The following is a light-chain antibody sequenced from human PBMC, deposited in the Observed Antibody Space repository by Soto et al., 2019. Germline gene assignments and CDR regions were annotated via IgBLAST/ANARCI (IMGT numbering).Light chain of an antibody. CDR3: GSYTSTTLGVV. Sequence: QSVLTQPASVSGSRGQSITISCTGTSSDVGGYDYVSWYQQHPGKAPKLMIYDVSNRPSGVSNRFSGSKSGNTASLTISGLQAEDEADYYCGSYTSTTLGVVFGGGTKLTVL. CDR1: SSDVGGYDY. V-gene: IGLV2-14*01. CDR2: DVS. J-gene: IGLJ2*01.